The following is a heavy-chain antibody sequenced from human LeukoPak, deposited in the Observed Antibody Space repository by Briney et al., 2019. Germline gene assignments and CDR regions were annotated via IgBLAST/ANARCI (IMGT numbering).Heavy chain of an antibody. Sequence: VASVKVSCKASGGTFSSYAISWVRQAPGEGLEWMGGIIPIFGTANYAQKFQGRVTITTDESTSTAYMELSSLRSEDTAVYYCARDGLVRGVPSYYYYYMDVWGKGTTVTVSS. J-gene: IGHJ6*03. V-gene: IGHV1-69*05. D-gene: IGHD3-10*01. CDR1: GGTFSSYA. CDR2: IIPIFGTA. CDR3: ARDGLVRGVPSYYYYYMDV.